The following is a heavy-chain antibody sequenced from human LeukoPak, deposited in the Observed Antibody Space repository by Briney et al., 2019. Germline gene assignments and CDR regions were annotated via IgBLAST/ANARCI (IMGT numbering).Heavy chain of an antibody. CDR1: GYTFTGYY. Sequence: GASVKVSCKASGYTFTGYYMHWVRQAPGQGLEWMGWISAYNGNTNYAQKLQGRVTMTTDTSTSTAYMELRSLRSDDTAVYYCAREIDRDDYNRFFDYWGQGTLVTVSS. CDR3: AREIDRDDYNRFFDY. D-gene: IGHD5-24*01. CDR2: ISAYNGNT. V-gene: IGHV1-18*04. J-gene: IGHJ4*02.